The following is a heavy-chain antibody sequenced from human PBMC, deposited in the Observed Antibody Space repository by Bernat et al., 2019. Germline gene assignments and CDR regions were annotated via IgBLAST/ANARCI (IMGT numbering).Heavy chain of an antibody. Sequence: QVQLVESGGGLVKPGGSLRLSCAASGFTFSDYYMSWIRQAPGKGLEWVSYISSSSYTNYADSVKGRFTISRDNAKNSLYLQMNSLRAEDTAVYYCARRRRYCSGGSCYSPYYYYYMDVWGKGTTVTVSS. J-gene: IGHJ6*03. V-gene: IGHV3-11*06. CDR2: ISSSSYT. CDR3: ARRRRYCSGGSCYSPYYYYYMDV. CDR1: GFTFSDYY. D-gene: IGHD2-15*01.